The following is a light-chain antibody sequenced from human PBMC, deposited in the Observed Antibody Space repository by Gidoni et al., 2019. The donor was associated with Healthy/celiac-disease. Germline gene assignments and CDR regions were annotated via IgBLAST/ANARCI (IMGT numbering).Light chain of an antibody. CDR2: GAS. CDR1: QSVSSN. V-gene: IGKV3-15*01. CDR3: QQYNNWPRGVT. J-gene: IGKJ5*01. Sequence: EIVMTQSPATLSVSPGESATLSCRASQSVSSNLAWYQQKPGQAPRLLIYGASTRATGIPARFSGSGSGTEFTLTISSLQSEDFAVYYCQQYNNWPRGVTFGQGTRLEIK.